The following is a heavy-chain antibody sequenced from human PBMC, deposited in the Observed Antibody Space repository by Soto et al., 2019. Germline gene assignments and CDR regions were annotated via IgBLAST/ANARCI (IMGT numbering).Heavy chain of an antibody. D-gene: IGHD5-12*01. V-gene: IGHV3-48*02. CDR1: GFSFSNYA. J-gene: IGHJ4*02. CDR2: ISSSGSTI. CDR3: ARDKFSGYDSTPFDY. Sequence: EVQLVESGGGLVQPGESLRLSCAASGFSFSNYAMNWVRQAPGKGLEWLSYISSSGSTIYYAESVNGRFTTSRNNAKNALSLQVTRLRDEETAMYDCARDKFSGYDSTPFDYWGQGTLVTVSS.